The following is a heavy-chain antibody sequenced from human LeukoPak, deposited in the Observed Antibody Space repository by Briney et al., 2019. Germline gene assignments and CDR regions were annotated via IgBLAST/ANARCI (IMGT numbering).Heavy chain of an antibody. D-gene: IGHD6-13*01. Sequence: GGSLRLSCAASGFSFYNYAMNWVRQAPGKGLEWVSAISGSGGSTYYADSVKGRFTISRDNSKNTLYLQMNSLRAEDTAVYYCAKVSVQQQLASFDYWGQGTPVTVSS. CDR3: AKVSVQQQLASFDY. CDR2: ISGSGGST. V-gene: IGHV3-23*01. J-gene: IGHJ4*02. CDR1: GFSFYNYA.